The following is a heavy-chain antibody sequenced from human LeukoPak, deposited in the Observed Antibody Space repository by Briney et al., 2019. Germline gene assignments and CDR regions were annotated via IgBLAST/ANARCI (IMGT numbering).Heavy chain of an antibody. CDR2: IRSQIYGGTP. Sequence: PGGSLRLSCTGSGFTFGDYAMTWVRQAPGKGLEWVGFIRSQIYGGTPEYAASVKGRFTISRDDSEGVAYLQMNSLKTEDTAVYCCTRDQTPYYWGQGTLVTVSS. CDR3: TRDQTPYY. CDR1: GFTFGDYA. J-gene: IGHJ4*02. V-gene: IGHV3-49*04.